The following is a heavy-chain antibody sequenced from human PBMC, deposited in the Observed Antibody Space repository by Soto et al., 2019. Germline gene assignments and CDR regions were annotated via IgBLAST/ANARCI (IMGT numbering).Heavy chain of an antibody. Sequence: QVQLVQSGAEVKKPGASVKVSCKASGYTFTSYAMHWVRQAPGQRLEWMGWINAGNGNTKYSQKLQGRVTITRDTSASTAYMELSSLRSEDTAVYYCARGGGLRFLEWSLDPWGQGTLVTVSS. D-gene: IGHD3-3*01. J-gene: IGHJ5*02. CDR1: GYTFTSYA. CDR2: INAGNGNT. CDR3: ARGGGLRFLEWSLDP. V-gene: IGHV1-3*01.